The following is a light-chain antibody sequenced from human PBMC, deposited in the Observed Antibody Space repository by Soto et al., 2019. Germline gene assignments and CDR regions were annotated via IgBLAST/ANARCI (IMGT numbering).Light chain of an antibody. CDR1: SSDVGAYDY. CDR3: NSYTRSTKYV. J-gene: IGLJ1*01. V-gene: IGLV2-14*01. Sequence: SVLTQPASVSGSPGQSITVSCTGTSSDVGAYDYVSWYQHHPGKAPKLIIYEVTNRPSGVSNRFSGSKSGNTASLTISGLQAEDEADYYCNSYTRSTKYVFXTGTKVTVL. CDR2: EVT.